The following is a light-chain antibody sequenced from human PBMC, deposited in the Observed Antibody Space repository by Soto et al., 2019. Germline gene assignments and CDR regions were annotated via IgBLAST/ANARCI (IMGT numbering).Light chain of an antibody. J-gene: IGKJ1*01. CDR3: QQYGSSQWT. CDR1: QSVGSDY. V-gene: IGKV3-20*01. CDR2: GAS. Sequence: EIVLTQSPGTLCLSPGERATLSCRASQSVGSDYLAWYQQKTGQPPRLLIYGASSSATGIPDRFSGSGSGADFTLTISRLEPEDFAVYYCQQYGSSQWTFGQGTKV.